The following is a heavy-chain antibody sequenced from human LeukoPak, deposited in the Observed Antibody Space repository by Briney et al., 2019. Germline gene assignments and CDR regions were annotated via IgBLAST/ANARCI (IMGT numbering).Heavy chain of an antibody. CDR1: GDSVSSNSAA. Sequence: SQTLSLTCAISGDSVSSNSAAWNWIRQSPSRGLEWLGRTYYRSKWYNDYAVSVKSRITINPDTSKNQFSLQLNSVTPEDTAVYYCARAVSFPQHPVGYYYHGMDVWGQGTTVTVSS. V-gene: IGHV6-1*01. CDR2: TYYRSKWYN. D-gene: IGHD6-13*01. CDR3: ARAVSFPQHPVGYYYHGMDV. J-gene: IGHJ6*02.